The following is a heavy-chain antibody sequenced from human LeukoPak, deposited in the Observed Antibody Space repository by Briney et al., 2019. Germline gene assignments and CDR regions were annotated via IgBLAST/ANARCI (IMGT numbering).Heavy chain of an antibody. J-gene: IGHJ3*02. V-gene: IGHV7-4-1*02. Sequence: ASVKVSCKASGYTFASYAMNWVRQAPGQGLEWMGWINTNTGNPTYAQGFTGRFVFSLDTSVSTAYLQISSLKAEDTAVYYCARDLGEIPVDAFDIWGQGTMVTVSS. CDR2: INTNTGNP. CDR1: GYTFASYA. D-gene: IGHD2-2*02. CDR3: ARDLGEIPVDAFDI.